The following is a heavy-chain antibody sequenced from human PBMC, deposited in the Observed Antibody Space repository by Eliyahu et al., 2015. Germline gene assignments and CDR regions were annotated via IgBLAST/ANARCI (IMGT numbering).Heavy chain of an antibody. V-gene: IGHV1-3*01. Sequence: QVQLVQSGAEVKKPGASVXVSCKASGYTFXXYXMHWVRQAPGQRLEWMGWINAGNGNTKYSQKFQGRVTITRDTSASTAYMELSSLRSEDTAVYYCAREGYSYGNDYWGQGTLVTVSS. J-gene: IGHJ4*02. D-gene: IGHD3-10*01. CDR3: AREGYSYGNDY. CDR2: INAGNGNT. CDR1: GYTFXXYX.